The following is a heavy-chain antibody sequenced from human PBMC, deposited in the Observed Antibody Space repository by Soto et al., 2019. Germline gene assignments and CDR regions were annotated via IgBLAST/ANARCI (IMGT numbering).Heavy chain of an antibody. V-gene: IGHV3-33*01. CDR2: ISLDGSNR. CDR1: GFTFSSYG. CDR3: ARGAGLSQYNYDINV. J-gene: IGHJ6*03. Sequence: QVQLVESGGGVVQPGRSLRLSCAASGFTFSSYGMHWVRQAPGKGLEWVAIISLDGSNRYYADSVKGRFTISRDSSKNTLYLQVNSLRAEDTAVYYCARGAGLSQYNYDINVWGKGTTVTVSS. D-gene: IGHD6-19*01.